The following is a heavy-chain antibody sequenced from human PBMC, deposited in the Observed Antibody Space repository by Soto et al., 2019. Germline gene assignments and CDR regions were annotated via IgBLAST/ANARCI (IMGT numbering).Heavy chain of an antibody. CDR3: ARGSGWLDS. J-gene: IGHJ5*01. D-gene: IGHD6-19*01. Sequence: QVQVQESGPGLVKPSETLSLTCTVSGGSITSNFWSWIRQPPGKGLEWIGYVFHTGNTNYNPSLKSRVTLSVDTSKNRLSLKLDSVTAADTAVYYCARGSGWLDSWGQGTLVTVSS. CDR2: VFHTGNT. V-gene: IGHV4-59*08. CDR1: GGSITSNF.